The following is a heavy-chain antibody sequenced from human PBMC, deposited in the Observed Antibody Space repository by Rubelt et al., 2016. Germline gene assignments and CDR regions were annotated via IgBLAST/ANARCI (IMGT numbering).Heavy chain of an antibody. CDR1: GDSISSYY. D-gene: IGHD3-10*01. Sequence: QVQLQESGPGLVKPSETLSLTCTVSGDSISSYYWSWIRQPPGKGLKWIGYIYYTGRSSHNPSLKSRVTLSVDTSKNQFSLELTSVTAADTAVYYCARFASGKASHFDFWGQGTLVTVSS. CDR3: ARFASGKASHFDF. CDR2: IYYTGRS. J-gene: IGHJ4*02. V-gene: IGHV4-59*01.